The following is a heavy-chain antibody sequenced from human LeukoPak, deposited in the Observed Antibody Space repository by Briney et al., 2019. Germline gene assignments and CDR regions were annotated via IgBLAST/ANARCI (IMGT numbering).Heavy chain of an antibody. J-gene: IGHJ5*02. CDR3: AREYCSSTRCRNLFGP. V-gene: IGHV1-2*02. CDR2: IDPNSGST. CDR1: GYTFTGYY. Sequence: GASLKVSCKASGYTFTGYYMHWVRQAPGQGLEWMGWIDPNSGSTNYAQKFQGRVTMTRDTSISTAYMELTRLRSDDTAVYYCAREYCSSTRCRNLFGPLGQGNLV. D-gene: IGHD2-2*01.